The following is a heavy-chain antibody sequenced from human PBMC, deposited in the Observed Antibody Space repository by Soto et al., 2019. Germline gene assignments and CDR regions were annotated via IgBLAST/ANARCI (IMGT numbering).Heavy chain of an antibody. CDR3: AREGCSGGSCYPVPYDAFDI. J-gene: IGHJ3*02. V-gene: IGHV3-33*01. Sequence: PGGSLRLSCAASGFTFSSYGMHWVRQAPGKGLEWVAVIWYDGSNKYYADSVKGRFTISRDNSKNTLYLQMNSLRAEDTAVYYCAREGCSGGSCYPVPYDAFDIWGQGTMVTVSS. CDR2: IWYDGSNK. D-gene: IGHD2-15*01. CDR1: GFTFSSYG.